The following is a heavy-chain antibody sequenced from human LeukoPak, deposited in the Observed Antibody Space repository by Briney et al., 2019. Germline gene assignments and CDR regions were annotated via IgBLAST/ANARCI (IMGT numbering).Heavy chain of an antibody. CDR1: GFTFSNAW. CDR2: IKSNTDGGTT. Sequence: GGSLRLSCAASGFTFSNAWMSWVRQAPGKGLEWVARIKSNTDGGTTDYAAPVKGRFTISRDDSKNTLYLQMNSLKTEDTAVYYCTTDPSAVPAASMYYGMDVWGQGTTVTVSS. D-gene: IGHD2-2*01. V-gene: IGHV3-15*01. J-gene: IGHJ6*02. CDR3: TTDPSAVPAASMYYGMDV.